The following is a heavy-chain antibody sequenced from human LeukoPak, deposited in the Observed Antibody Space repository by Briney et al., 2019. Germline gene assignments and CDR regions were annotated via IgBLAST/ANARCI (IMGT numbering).Heavy chain of an antibody. D-gene: IGHD1-26*01. J-gene: IGHJ4*02. Sequence: SETLSLTCTVSGGSISSSSYYWGWIRQPPGTGLEWIGNIYYSGSTYYNASLQSRVTISIDMSKNEFSLRLNSVTAADTAMYYCAKSGGYGLIDYWGQGTLVTVSS. CDR3: AKSGGYGLIDY. CDR2: IYYSGST. CDR1: GGSISSSSYY. V-gene: IGHV4-39*01.